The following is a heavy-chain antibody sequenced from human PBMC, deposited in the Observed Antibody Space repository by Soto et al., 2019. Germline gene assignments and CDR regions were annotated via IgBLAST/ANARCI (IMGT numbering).Heavy chain of an antibody. J-gene: IGHJ6*02. CDR1: GYTFTSYD. V-gene: IGHV1-8*01. CDR2: MNPNNNNT. Sequence: ASVKVSCKASGYTFTSYDINWVRQATGQGLEWMGWMNPNNNNTGYAQKFQGGVTITADESTSTAYMELSSLRSEDTAVYYCARAALSHYYYGMDVWGQGTTVTVSS. D-gene: IGHD3-9*01. CDR3: ARAALSHYYYGMDV.